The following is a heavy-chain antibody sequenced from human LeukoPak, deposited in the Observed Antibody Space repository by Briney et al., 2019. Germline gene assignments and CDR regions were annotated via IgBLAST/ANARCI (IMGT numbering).Heavy chain of an antibody. D-gene: IGHD5-12*01. Sequence: SGGSLRLSCAASGFTFSSYSMTRVRQAPGKGLEWVSTISSSSSYIYYADSVKGRLTISRDNAKNSLYLQINSLRAEDTAVYYCARIYSGYDWSGNYFDYGGQGTLVTVSS. J-gene: IGHJ4*02. CDR1: GFTFSSYS. V-gene: IGHV3-21*01. CDR3: ARIYSGYDWSGNYFDY. CDR2: ISSSSSYI.